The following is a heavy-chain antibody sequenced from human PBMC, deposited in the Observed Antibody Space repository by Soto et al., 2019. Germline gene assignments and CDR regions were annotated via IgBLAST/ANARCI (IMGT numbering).Heavy chain of an antibody. CDR1: GGSISSGDYY. V-gene: IGHV4-30-4*01. Sequence: PSETLSLTCTVSGGSISSGDYYWSWIRQPPGKGLEWIGYIYYSGSTYYNPSLKSRVTISVDTSKNQFSLKLSSVTAADTAVYYCARGTIFGVGLGYWGQGTLVTV. J-gene: IGHJ4*02. CDR3: ARGTIFGVGLGY. D-gene: IGHD3-3*01. CDR2: IYYSGST.